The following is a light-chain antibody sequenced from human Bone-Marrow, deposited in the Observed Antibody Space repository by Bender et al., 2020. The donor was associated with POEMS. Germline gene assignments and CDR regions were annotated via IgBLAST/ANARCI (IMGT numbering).Light chain of an antibody. CDR1: SPNIGAGFD. Sequence: QSVLTQPPSVSGAPGQRVTMSCTGSSPNIGAGFDVHWYQHLPGTAPKLLIYVNSNRPSGVPDRFSGSKSATSASLAITGLQAEDEADYYCQSYDSSLSAPVFGGGTKVTVL. J-gene: IGLJ3*02. CDR3: QSYDSSLSAPV. CDR2: VNS. V-gene: IGLV1-40*01.